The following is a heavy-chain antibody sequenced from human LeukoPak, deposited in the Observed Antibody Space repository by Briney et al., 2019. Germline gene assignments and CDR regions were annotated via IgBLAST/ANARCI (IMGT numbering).Heavy chain of an antibody. CDR3: ARDSVSGSPPAPGHDY. Sequence: PGGSLRLSCAASGFTFSDYYMSWIRQAPGKGLEWVSYISSSGSTIYYADSVKGRFTISRDNAKNSLYLQMNSLRAEDTAVYYRARDSVSGSPPAPGHDYWGQGTLVTVSS. D-gene: IGHD1-26*01. V-gene: IGHV3-11*04. J-gene: IGHJ4*02. CDR1: GFTFSDYY. CDR2: ISSSGSTI.